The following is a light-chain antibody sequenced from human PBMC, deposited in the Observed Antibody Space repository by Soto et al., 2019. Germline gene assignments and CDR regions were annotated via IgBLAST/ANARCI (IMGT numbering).Light chain of an antibody. J-gene: IGKJ1*01. V-gene: IGKV1-5*01. Sequence: DNQSNKSPSTLSAPVEDRVTITFRASQSISSWLAWYQQKPGKAPKLLLYDASTLQSGVPSRFSGSGSGTDFTLTISRLHPDDFATYYCQQDNSHPWTFGQGTKVDIK. CDR3: QQDNSHPWT. CDR1: QSISSW. CDR2: DAS.